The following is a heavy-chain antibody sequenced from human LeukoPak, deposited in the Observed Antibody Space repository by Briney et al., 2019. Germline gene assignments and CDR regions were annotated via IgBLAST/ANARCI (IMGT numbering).Heavy chain of an antibody. Sequence: SETLSLTCAVYGGSFSGYYWSWIRQPPGKGLEWIGEINHSGSTNYNPSLKSRVTISVDTSKNQFSLKLSSVTAADTAVCYCARRVGIAARLTPYDYWGQGTLVTVSS. J-gene: IGHJ4*02. CDR3: ARRVGIAARLTPYDY. CDR1: GGSFSGYY. D-gene: IGHD6-6*01. CDR2: INHSGST. V-gene: IGHV4-34*01.